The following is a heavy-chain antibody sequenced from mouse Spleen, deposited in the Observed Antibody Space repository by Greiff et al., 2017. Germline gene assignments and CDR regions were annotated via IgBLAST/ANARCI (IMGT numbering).Heavy chain of an antibody. V-gene: IGHV1-82*01. D-gene: IGHD1-1*01. CDR2: IYPGDGDT. J-gene: IGHJ2*01. CDR3: ANNYYGSSGDY. Sequence: QVQLQQSGPELVKPGASVKISCKASGYAFSSSWMNWVKQRPGKGLEWIGRIYPGDGDTNYNGKFKGKATLTADKSSSTAYMQLSSLTSEDSAVYFCANNYYGSSGDYWGQGTTLTVSS. CDR1: GYAFSSSW.